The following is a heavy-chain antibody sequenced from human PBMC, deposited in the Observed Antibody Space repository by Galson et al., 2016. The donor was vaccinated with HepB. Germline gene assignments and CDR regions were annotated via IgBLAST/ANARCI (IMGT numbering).Heavy chain of an antibody. Sequence: ETLSLTCIVSGDSIRTYSYYWGWIRHPPGKGLEWIGTIFYSGSTYYNPSLKSRVTISLDTSNNHFSLKLTSVTAADTALYYCARLYGASRWFDPWGQGTLVTVSS. D-gene: IGHD4-17*01. CDR1: GDSIRTYSYY. CDR3: ARLYGASRWFDP. CDR2: IFYSGST. J-gene: IGHJ5*02. V-gene: IGHV4-39*01.